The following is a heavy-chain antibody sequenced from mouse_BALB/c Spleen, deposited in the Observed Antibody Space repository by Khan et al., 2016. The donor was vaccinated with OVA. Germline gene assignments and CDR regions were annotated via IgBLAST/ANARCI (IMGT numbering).Heavy chain of an antibody. D-gene: IGHD1-1*02. CDR3: ARYGYRYFDY. J-gene: IGHJ2*01. CDR2: IWGDGRT. Sequence: QVQLMESGPGLVAPSQSLTITCTATGFTLTDYGVNWVRQPPGKGLEWLGMIWGDGRTDYNSALKSRLSTSKDNSTSHVFLRMNSLQTDDTARYFCARYGYRYFDYWGQGTALTVSS. CDR1: GFTLTDYG. V-gene: IGHV2-6-7*01.